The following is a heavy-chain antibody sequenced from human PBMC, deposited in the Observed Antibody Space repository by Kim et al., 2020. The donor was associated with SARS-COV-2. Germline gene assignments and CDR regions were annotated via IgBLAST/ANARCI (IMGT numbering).Heavy chain of an antibody. CDR3: AKDPMVRGVIINYFDY. D-gene: IGHD3-10*01. J-gene: IGHJ4*02. Sequence: SVKGGFTISRDDAKNSLYLQMNSLRAEDTALYDCAKDPMVRGVIINYFDYWGQGTLVTVSS. V-gene: IGHV3-9*01.